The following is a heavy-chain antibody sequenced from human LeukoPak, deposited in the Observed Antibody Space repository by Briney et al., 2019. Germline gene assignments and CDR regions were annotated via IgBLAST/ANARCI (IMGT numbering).Heavy chain of an antibody. J-gene: IGHJ5*02. D-gene: IGHD3-3*01. CDR3: AKEPIFGVVLSNWFDP. Sequence: TGGSLRLSCAASGFTFSSYAMSWVRQAPGKGLEWVSAISGSGGSTYYADSVKGRFTISRDNSKNTLYLQMNSLRAEDTAVYYCAKEPIFGVVLSNWFDPWGQGTLVTVSS. V-gene: IGHV3-23*01. CDR1: GFTFSSYA. CDR2: ISGSGGST.